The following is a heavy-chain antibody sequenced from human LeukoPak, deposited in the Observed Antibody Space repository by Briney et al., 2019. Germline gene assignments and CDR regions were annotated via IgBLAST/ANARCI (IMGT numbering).Heavy chain of an antibody. Sequence: ASVKVSCKASGCTFSSYAISWVRQAPGQGLEWMGVIIPIFGTANYAQKFQGRVTITADESTRTAYMELGRLRSEDTSVYCCERDGGGWFDPWGQGTLVTVSS. D-gene: IGHD3-16*01. CDR3: ERDGGGWFDP. J-gene: IGHJ5*02. V-gene: IGHV1-69*13. CDR2: IIPIFGTA. CDR1: GCTFSSYA.